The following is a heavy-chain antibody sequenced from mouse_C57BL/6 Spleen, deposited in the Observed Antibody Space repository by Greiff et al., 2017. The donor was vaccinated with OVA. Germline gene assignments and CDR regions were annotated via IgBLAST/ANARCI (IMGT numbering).Heavy chain of an antibody. Sequence: VKLMESGPGLVAPSQRLSITCTVSGFSLTSYGVDWVRPSPGKGLEWLGVIWGVGSTNYNSALKSRLSISKDNSKSQVFLKMNSLQTDDTAMYYCASDGTMAPFAYWGQGTLVTVSA. V-gene: IGHV2-6*01. CDR1: GFSLTSYG. D-gene: IGHD1-1*02. CDR3: ASDGTMAPFAY. CDR2: IWGVGST. J-gene: IGHJ3*01.